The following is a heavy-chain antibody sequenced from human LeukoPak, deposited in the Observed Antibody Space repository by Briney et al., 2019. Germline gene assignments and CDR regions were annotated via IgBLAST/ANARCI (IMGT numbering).Heavy chain of an antibody. CDR3: ARALTGYCSSTSCYKLPYYYYMDV. CDR2: IIPIFGTA. CDR1: GGTFSSYS. Sequence: ASVKVSCKASGGTFSSYSISCVRQAPGGGLEWMGGIIPIFGTANYAQKLQGRVTITTDESTSTAYMELSSLRSEDTAVYYCARALTGYCSSTSCYKLPYYYYMDVWGKGTTVTVSS. D-gene: IGHD2-2*02. J-gene: IGHJ6*03. V-gene: IGHV1-69*05.